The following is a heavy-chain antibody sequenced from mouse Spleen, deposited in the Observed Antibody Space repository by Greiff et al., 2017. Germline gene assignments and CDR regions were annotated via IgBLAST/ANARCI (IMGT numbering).Heavy chain of an antibody. CDR3: ARHNGNYLDY. J-gene: IGHJ2*01. D-gene: IGHD2-1*01. V-gene: IGHV5-6-2*01. CDR2: INSNGGST. CDR1: GFTFSSYA. Sequence: EVKLVESGGGLVKPGGSLKLSCAASGFTFSSYAMSWVRQTPEKRLEWVAAINSNGGSTYYPDTVKDRFTISRDNAKNTLYLQMSSLRSEDTALYYCARHNGNYLDYWGQGTTLTVSS.